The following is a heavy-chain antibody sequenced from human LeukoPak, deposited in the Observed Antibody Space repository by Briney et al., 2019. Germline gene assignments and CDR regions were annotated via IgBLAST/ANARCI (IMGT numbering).Heavy chain of an antibody. Sequence: GESLEISCKGSGYSFTSYWISWVRQMPGKGLEWMGRIDPSDSYTNHSPSFQGHVTISADKSIRTAYLQWSSLKAADTAMYYCARRGTAMAHFDYWGQGTLVTASS. CDR2: IDPSDSYT. V-gene: IGHV5-10-1*01. CDR3: ARRGTAMAHFDY. J-gene: IGHJ4*02. CDR1: GYSFTSYW. D-gene: IGHD5-18*01.